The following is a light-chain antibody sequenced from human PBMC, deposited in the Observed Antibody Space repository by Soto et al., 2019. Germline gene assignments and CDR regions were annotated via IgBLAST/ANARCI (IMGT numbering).Light chain of an antibody. V-gene: IGKV1-5*01. CDR2: DAS. CDR1: QSISIW. J-gene: IGKJ1*01. CDR3: QLYSNYFRT. Sequence: DITMTQSPSTLSAPVEDRVTVPCRASQSISIWLAWYQQKPGKAPKLVIYDASRLESGVPSRFSGSGSGTEFTLTISSLQADDFATYYCQLYSNYFRTLGQGTNVDI.